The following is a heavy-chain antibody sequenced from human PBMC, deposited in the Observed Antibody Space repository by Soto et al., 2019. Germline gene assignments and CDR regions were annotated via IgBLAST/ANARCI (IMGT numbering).Heavy chain of an antibody. J-gene: IGHJ3*02. CDR3: ARPLSIAARGVRDAFDI. CDR2: INAGNGNT. Sequence: ASVKVSCKASGYTFTSYAMHWVRQAPGQRFEWMGWINAGNGNTKYSQKFQGRVTITRDTSASTAYMELSSLRSEDTAVYYCARPLSIAARGVRDAFDIWGQGTMVTVSS. CDR1: GYTFTSYA. V-gene: IGHV1-3*01. D-gene: IGHD6-6*01.